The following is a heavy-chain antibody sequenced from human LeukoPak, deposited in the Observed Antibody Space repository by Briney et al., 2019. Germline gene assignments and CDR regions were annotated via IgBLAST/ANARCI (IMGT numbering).Heavy chain of an antibody. CDR2: IYYSGST. D-gene: IGHD1-7*01. J-gene: IGHJ4*02. CDR3: ARGRVELLY. Sequence: SETLSLTCTVSGGSISSYYWSWIRQPPGKGLEWIGYIYYSGSTNYNPSLKSRVTISVDTSKNQFSLKLSSVTAADTAVYYCARGRVELLYWGQGTLVTVSS. V-gene: IGHV4-59*12. CDR1: GGSISSYY.